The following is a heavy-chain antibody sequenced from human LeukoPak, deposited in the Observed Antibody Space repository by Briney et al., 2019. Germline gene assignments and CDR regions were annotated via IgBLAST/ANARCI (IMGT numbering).Heavy chain of an antibody. D-gene: IGHD2-2*01. Sequence: SETLPLTCSVSGGSISDYYWSWIRQPAGKGLEWIGRIYTSGSTNYNPSLKSRVTISVDTSKNQFSLKLSSVTAADTAVYYCARANKLPRNCSSTSCYPVDAFDIWGQGTMVTVSS. CDR1: GGSISDYY. CDR3: ARANKLPRNCSSTSCYPVDAFDI. V-gene: IGHV4-4*07. CDR2: IYTSGST. J-gene: IGHJ3*02.